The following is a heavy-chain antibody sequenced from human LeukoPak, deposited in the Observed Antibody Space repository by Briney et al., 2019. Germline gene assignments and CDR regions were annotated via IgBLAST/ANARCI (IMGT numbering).Heavy chain of an antibody. Sequence: GGSLRLSCAASGFTFSSYEMNWVRQAPGKGLEWVSYISSSGSTIYYADSVKGRFTISRGNAKNSLYLQMNSLRAEDTAVYYCASLKLAILGYCSSISCYVDYWGQGTLVTVSS. CDR3: ASLKLAILGYCSSISCYVDY. CDR2: ISSSGSTI. CDR1: GFTFSSYE. D-gene: IGHD2-2*01. J-gene: IGHJ4*02. V-gene: IGHV3-48*03.